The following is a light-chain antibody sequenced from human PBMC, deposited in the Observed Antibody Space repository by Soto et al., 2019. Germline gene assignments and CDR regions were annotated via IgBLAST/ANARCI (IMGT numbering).Light chain of an antibody. CDR2: EDN. CDR3: QSYDSSNQGVV. CDR1: SGSIASNY. Sequence: NFMLTQPHSVSESPGKTVTISCTRSSGSIASNYVQWYQQRPSSAPTTVIYEDNQRPSGVPDRFSGSIDSSSNSASLTISGLKTEDEADYYCQSYDSSNQGVVFGGGTKLTVL. V-gene: IGLV6-57*04. J-gene: IGLJ2*01.